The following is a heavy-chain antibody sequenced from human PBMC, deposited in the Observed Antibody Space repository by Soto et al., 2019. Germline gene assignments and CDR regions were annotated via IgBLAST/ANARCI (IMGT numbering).Heavy chain of an antibody. D-gene: IGHD2-15*01. Sequence: EVQLVESGGGLVQPGRSLRLSCAASGFTFDDYAMHWVRQAPGKGLEWVSGISWNSGSIGYADSVKGRFTISRDNAKNSLYLQMNSLRAEDTALYYCAKDMGLLLYSPRGGFDYWGQGTLVTVSS. V-gene: IGHV3-9*01. CDR3: AKDMGLLLYSPRGGFDY. J-gene: IGHJ4*02. CDR1: GFTFDDYA. CDR2: ISWNSGSI.